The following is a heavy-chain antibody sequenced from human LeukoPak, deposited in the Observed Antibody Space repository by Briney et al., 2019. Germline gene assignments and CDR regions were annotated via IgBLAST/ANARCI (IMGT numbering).Heavy chain of an antibody. CDR3: AREIIRFSSGWFDY. Sequence: SETLSLTCAVYGGSFSGHYWSWIRQPPGKGLEWIGEINHSGSTNYNPSLKSRVTISVDTSKNQFSLKLSSVTAADTAVYYCAREIIRFSSGWFDYWGQGTLVTVSS. V-gene: IGHV4-34*01. D-gene: IGHD6-19*01. CDR2: INHSGST. CDR1: GGSFSGHY. J-gene: IGHJ4*02.